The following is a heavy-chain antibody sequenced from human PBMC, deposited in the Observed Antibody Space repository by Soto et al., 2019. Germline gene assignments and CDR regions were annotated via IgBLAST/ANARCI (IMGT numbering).Heavy chain of an antibody. CDR1: GYSFTTYW. J-gene: IGHJ6*02. CDR3: ARVGAYTYGYSYYYPMDI. Sequence: GESLKISCKASGYSFTTYWIGWVRQMPGKGLEWMGIIYADDSDTRYSPSFQGQVTISADKSISTAFLQWSSLKASDTAIYYCARVGAYTYGYSYYYPMDIXGQGTTVTVSS. D-gene: IGHD5-18*01. V-gene: IGHV5-51*01. CDR2: IYADDSDT.